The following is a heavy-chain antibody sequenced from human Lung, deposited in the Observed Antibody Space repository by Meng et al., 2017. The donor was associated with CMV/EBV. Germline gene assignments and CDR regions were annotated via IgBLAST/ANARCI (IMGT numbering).Heavy chain of an antibody. CDR3: AKDSPILVVPAAIIPSND. CDR1: GFTFSSYA. Sequence: ESXKISXAASGFTFSSYAMSWVRQAPGQGLEWVSAISGSGGSTYYADSVKGRFTISRDNSKNTLYLQMNSLRAEDTAVYYCAKDSPILVVPAAIIPSNDRGQGXLVTVSS. D-gene: IGHD2-2*01. V-gene: IGHV3-23*01. CDR2: ISGSGGST. J-gene: IGHJ4*02.